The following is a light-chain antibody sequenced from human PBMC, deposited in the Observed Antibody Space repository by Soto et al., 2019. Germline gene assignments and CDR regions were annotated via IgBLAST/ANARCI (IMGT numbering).Light chain of an antibody. V-gene: IGKV1-5*01. CDR1: XSXXXW. Sequence: DIQMTQSPSXLSASXGDXVTXXCRASXSXXXWLAWYQQKAGKAPKLLIYRASSLESGVPSRFSGSGSGTEFILSITSLQPDDFATYYCQQYFPNIPESFGQGTKLEIK. CDR3: QQYFPNIPES. CDR2: RAS. J-gene: IGKJ2*03.